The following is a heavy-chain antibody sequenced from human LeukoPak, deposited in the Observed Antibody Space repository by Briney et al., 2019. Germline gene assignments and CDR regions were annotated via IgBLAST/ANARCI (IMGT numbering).Heavy chain of an antibody. CDR2: FDPGDGET. CDR3: ARSLYYSSSSGGDY. V-gene: IGHV1-24*01. Sequence: GASVKVSCKVSGYTLTELSIHWVRQAPGKGLEWMGGFDPGDGETIYAQKFQGRVTMTEDTSTDTAYMELSSLRSEDTAVYYCARSLYYSSSSGGDYWGQGSLVTVSS. J-gene: IGHJ4*02. CDR1: GYTLTELS. D-gene: IGHD6-6*01.